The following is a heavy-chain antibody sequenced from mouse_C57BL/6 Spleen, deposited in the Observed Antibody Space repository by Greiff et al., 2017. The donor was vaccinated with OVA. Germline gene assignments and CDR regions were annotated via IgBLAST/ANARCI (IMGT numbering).Heavy chain of an antibody. CDR2: INPNNGGT. J-gene: IGHJ2*01. D-gene: IGHD3-2*02. V-gene: IGHV1-26*01. Sequence: VQLQQSGPELVKPGASVKISCKASGYTFTDYYMNWVKQSHGKSLEWIGDINPNNGGTSYNQKFKGKATLTVDKSSSTAYMELRSLTSEDSAVYYCARGGLDSSGHYFDYWGQGTTLTVSS. CDR1: GYTFTDYY. CDR3: ARGGLDSSGHYFDY.